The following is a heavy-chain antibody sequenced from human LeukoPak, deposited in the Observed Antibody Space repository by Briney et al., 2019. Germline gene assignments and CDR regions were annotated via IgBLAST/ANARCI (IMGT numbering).Heavy chain of an antibody. CDR2: ISSSSSYI. V-gene: IGHV3-21*01. Sequence: GGSLRLSCAASGFTLSSYSMNWVRQAPGKGLEWVSSISSSSSYIYYADSVKGRFTISRDNAKNSLYLQMNGLRAEDTAVYYCASTKSGGWYFDLWGRGTLVTVSS. CDR1: GFTLSSYS. J-gene: IGHJ2*01. D-gene: IGHD2-8*01. CDR3: ASTKSGGWYFDL.